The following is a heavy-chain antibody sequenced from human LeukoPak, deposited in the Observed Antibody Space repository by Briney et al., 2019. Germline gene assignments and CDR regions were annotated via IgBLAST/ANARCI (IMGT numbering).Heavy chain of an antibody. V-gene: IGHV3-30*04. CDR2: ISYDGSNK. CDR1: GFTFSSYA. Sequence: GGSLRPSCAASGFTFSSYAMHWVRQAPGKGLEWVAVISYDGSNKYYAGSVKGRFTISRDNSKNTLYLQMNSLRAEDTAVYYCARDGYSSGWYSAFDIWGQGTMVTVSS. D-gene: IGHD6-19*01. CDR3: ARDGYSSGWYSAFDI. J-gene: IGHJ3*02.